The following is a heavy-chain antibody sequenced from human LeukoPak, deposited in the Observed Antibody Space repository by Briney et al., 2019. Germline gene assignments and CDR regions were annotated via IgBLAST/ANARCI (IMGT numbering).Heavy chain of an antibody. CDR1: GFTFSSYD. CDR3: ARALRTPYYYYGMDV. CDR2: IGTAGDT. V-gene: IGHV3-13*01. J-gene: IGHJ6*02. Sequence: PGGSLRLSCAASGFTFSSYDMHWVRQATGKGLEWVSAIGTAGDTYYPGSVKGRFTISRENAKNSLYLQMNSLRAGDTAVYYCARALRTPYYYYGMDVWGQGTTVTASS. D-gene: IGHD2-15*01.